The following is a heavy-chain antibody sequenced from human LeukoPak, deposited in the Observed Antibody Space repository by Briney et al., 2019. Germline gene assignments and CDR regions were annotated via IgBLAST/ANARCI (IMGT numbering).Heavy chain of an antibody. D-gene: IGHD1-26*01. V-gene: IGHV3-11*04. CDR3: ARDPYGGSYSVGYYYYYMDV. J-gene: IGHJ6*03. CDR2: ISSSGTSI. CDR1: GFTFSDYY. Sequence: PGGSLRLSCAASGFTFSDYYMTWIRQAPGKGLEWVSYISSSGTSIYYTDSVKGRFTISRDNAENSLYLEMHSLRAEDTAVYYCARDPYGGSYSVGYYYYYMDVWGKGTTVTVSS.